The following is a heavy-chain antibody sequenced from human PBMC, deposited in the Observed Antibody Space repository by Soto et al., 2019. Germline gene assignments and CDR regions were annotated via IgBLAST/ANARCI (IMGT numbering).Heavy chain of an antibody. CDR2: IYYSGST. Sequence: QVQLQESGPGLVKPSQTLSLTCTFSGGSIRSGAYYWSWIRQPPGQGLAWIGYIYYSGSTYYNPSLKSRVTRSGDTPQNQFSLKLSSVTAADTAVYYGARGSYYYGRSGYYHYWGQGTLVTVSS. D-gene: IGHD3-22*01. J-gene: IGHJ4*02. CDR3: ARGSYYYGRSGYYHY. CDR1: GGSIRSGAYY. V-gene: IGHV4-30-4*01.